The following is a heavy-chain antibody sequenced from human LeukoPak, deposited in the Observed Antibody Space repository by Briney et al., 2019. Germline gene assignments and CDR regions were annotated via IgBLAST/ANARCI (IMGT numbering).Heavy chain of an antibody. CDR1: GFTFSSYW. CDR2: INSDGSST. Sequence: GGSLRLSCAASGFTFSSYWMHWVRQAPGKGLVWISRINSDGSSTSYADSVKGRFTISRDNAKNPLYLQMNSLRAEDTAVYYCAREQGYSGYDYSYYYYYYMDVWGKGTTVTVSS. D-gene: IGHD5-12*01. V-gene: IGHV3-74*01. J-gene: IGHJ6*03. CDR3: AREQGYSGYDYSYYYYYYMDV.